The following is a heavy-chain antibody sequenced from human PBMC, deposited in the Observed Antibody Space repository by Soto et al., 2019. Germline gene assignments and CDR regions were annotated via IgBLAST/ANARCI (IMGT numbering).Heavy chain of an antibody. D-gene: IGHD3-3*01. J-gene: IGHJ6*02. V-gene: IGHV1-2*02. CDR1: GYTFTGYY. CDR3: ARDTGKIFGVVTMAYYGMDV. CDR2: INPNSGGT. Sequence: ASVKVSCKASGYTFTGYYMHWVRQAPGQGLEWMGWINPNSGGTNYAQKFQGRVTMTRDTSISTAYMELSRLRSDDTAVYYCARDTGKIFGVVTMAYYGMDVWGQGTTVTVSS.